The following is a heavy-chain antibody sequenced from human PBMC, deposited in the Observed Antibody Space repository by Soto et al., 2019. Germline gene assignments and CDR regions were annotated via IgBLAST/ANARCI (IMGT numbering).Heavy chain of an antibody. CDR2: IDPSDSYT. CDR1: GYSFTSYW. D-gene: IGHD6-6*01. V-gene: IGHV5-10-1*01. Sequence: PGESLKISCKGSGYSFTSYWISWVRQMPGKGLEWMGRIDPSDSYTNYSPSFQGHVTISADKSISTAYLQWSSLKASDTAMYYCARTYSSSADYGMDVWGQGTTVTVYS. CDR3: ARTYSSSADYGMDV. J-gene: IGHJ6*02.